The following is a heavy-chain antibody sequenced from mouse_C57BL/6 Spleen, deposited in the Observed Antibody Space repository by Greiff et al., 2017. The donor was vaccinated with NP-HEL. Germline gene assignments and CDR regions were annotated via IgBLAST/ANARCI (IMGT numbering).Heavy chain of an antibody. CDR3: ARGVGNYFYAMDY. CDR2: INPSNGGT. Sequence: QVQLKESGTELVKPGASVKLSCKASGYTFTSYWMHWVKQRPGQGLEWIGNINPSNGGTNYNEKFKSKATLTVDKSSSTAYMQLSSLTSEDSAVYYCARGVGNYFYAMDYWGQGTSVTVSS. J-gene: IGHJ4*01. D-gene: IGHD2-1*01. CDR1: GYTFTSYW. V-gene: IGHV1-53*01.